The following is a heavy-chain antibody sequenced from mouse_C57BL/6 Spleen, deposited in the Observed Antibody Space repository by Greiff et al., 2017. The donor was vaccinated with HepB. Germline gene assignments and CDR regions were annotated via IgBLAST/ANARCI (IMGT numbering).Heavy chain of an antibody. J-gene: IGHJ4*01. Sequence: QVQLKESGPGLVQPSQSLSITCTVSGFSLTSYGVHWVRQSPGKGLEWLGVIWSGGSTDYNAAFISRLSISKYNSKGQVFFKMNSLQADDTAIYYCAIDGYYAMDYWGQGTSVTVSS. V-gene: IGHV2-2*01. D-gene: IGHD2-3*01. CDR3: AIDGYYAMDY. CDR2: IWSGGST. CDR1: GFSLTSYG.